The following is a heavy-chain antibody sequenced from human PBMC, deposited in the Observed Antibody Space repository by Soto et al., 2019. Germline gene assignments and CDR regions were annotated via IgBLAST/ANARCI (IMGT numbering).Heavy chain of an antibody. Sequence: QVQLVESGGGVVQPGRSLRLSCAASGFTFSSYGMHWVRQAPGKGLEWVAVISYDGSNKYYADSVKGRFTISRDNSKNTLYLQMISLRAEDTAVYYCANGYSSSWYDPDAFDIWGQGTMVTVSS. CDR2: ISYDGSNK. J-gene: IGHJ3*02. CDR3: ANGYSSSWYDPDAFDI. V-gene: IGHV3-30*18. D-gene: IGHD6-13*01. CDR1: GFTFSSYG.